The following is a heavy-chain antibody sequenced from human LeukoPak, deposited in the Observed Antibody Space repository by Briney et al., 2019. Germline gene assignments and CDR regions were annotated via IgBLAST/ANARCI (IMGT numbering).Heavy chain of an antibody. CDR3: AKDLTHSSSAGFDY. J-gene: IGHJ4*02. CDR1: GFTFSSYS. D-gene: IGHD6-6*01. V-gene: IGHV3-30*02. Sequence: PGGSLRLSCAASGFTFSSYSMHWVRQAPGKGLEWVAFIRYDGSNKYYADSVKGRFTISRDNSKNTLYLQMNSLRAEDTAVYYCAKDLTHSSSAGFDYWGQGTLVTVSS. CDR2: IRYDGSNK.